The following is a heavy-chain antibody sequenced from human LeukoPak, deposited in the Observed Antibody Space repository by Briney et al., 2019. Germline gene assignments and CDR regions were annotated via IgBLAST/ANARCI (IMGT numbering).Heavy chain of an antibody. CDR2: INPNSGGT. D-gene: IGHD6-13*01. Sequence: ASVKVSCKASGGTFSSYAISWVRQAPGQGLEWMGWINPNSGGTNYAQKFQGWVTMTRDTSISTAYMELSRLRSDDTAVYYCARAAAGFHFDYWGQGTLVTVSS. J-gene: IGHJ4*02. CDR1: GGTFSSYA. CDR3: ARAAAGFHFDY. V-gene: IGHV1-2*04.